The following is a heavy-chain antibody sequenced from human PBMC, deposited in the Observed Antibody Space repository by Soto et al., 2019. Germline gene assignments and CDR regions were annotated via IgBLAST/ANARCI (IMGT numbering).Heavy chain of an antibody. Sequence: SETLSLTCAVSGGSISSGGYSWSWIRQPPGKGLEWIGYIYHSGSTYYNPSLKSRVTISVDRSKNQFSLKLSSVTAADTAVYYCARDPWLQSGDYYYYSGMDVWGQGTTVTVS. CDR2: IYHSGST. J-gene: IGHJ6*02. CDR1: GGSISSGGYS. D-gene: IGHD5-12*01. CDR3: ARDPWLQSGDYYYYSGMDV. V-gene: IGHV4-30-2*01.